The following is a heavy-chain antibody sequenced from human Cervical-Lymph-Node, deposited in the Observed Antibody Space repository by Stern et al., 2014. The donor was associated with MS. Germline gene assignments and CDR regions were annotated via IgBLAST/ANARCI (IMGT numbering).Heavy chain of an antibody. CDR2: IYASGST. V-gene: IGHV4-61*02. J-gene: IGHJ6*02. Sequence: QVQLQESGPGLVKPSQTLSLTCTVSGGSISSSNYYWSWIRQPAGKGLEWIGRIYASGSTNYNPSPKSRVTISLDTSENQFSLPLTSVTAADTAVYYCARVYRARDGYNPPRDHYYQDMDVWGQGTTVIVSS. D-gene: IGHD5-24*01. CDR3: ARVYRARDGYNPPRDHYYQDMDV. CDR1: GGSISSSNYY.